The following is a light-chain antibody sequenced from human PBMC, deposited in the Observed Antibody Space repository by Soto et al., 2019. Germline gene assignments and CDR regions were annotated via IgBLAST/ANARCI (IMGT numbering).Light chain of an antibody. CDR3: QQYSDYIT. J-gene: IGKJ5*01. Sequence: EIGMTQSPATLSVSPGERATLSCRASQSVSSNLAWYQHKPGQAPRLLIYGASTRATGIPARFSGSGSGIEFTLTISSLQSEEFAVYYCQQYSDYITFGRGTRQEIK. CDR1: QSVSSN. CDR2: GAS. V-gene: IGKV3-15*01.